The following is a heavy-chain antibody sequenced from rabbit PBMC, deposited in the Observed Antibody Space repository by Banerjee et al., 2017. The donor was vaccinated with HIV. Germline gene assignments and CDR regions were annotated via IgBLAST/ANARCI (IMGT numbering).Heavy chain of an antibody. CDR2: IYTDSSGST. CDR1: GFSFSSSYY. J-gene: IGHJ4*01. CDR3: ARGSSGGNWNL. D-gene: IGHD1-1*01. Sequence: QEQLVESGGGLVQPEGSLTLTCTASGFSFSSSYYMCWVRQAPGKGLEWIACIYTDSSGSTYYASWAKGRFTISKTSSTTVTLQMTSLTAADTATYFCARGSSGGNWNLWGPGTLVTVS. V-gene: IGHV1S45*01.